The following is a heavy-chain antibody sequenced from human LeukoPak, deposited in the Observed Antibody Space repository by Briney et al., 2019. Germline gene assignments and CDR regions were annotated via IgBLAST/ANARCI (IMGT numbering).Heavy chain of an antibody. CDR2: FSGGGDS. V-gene: IGHV3-23*01. Sequence: GGSLRLSCAASGFTSGIYAVSWVRQAPGKGLEWVSAFSGGGDSYYADSVKGRFTISRDNSKKVLYLQMNSLRAEDTAVYYCGKEVERHFDLKYWGQGTLVTVSS. CDR1: GFTSGIYA. CDR3: GKEVERHFDLKY. J-gene: IGHJ4*02.